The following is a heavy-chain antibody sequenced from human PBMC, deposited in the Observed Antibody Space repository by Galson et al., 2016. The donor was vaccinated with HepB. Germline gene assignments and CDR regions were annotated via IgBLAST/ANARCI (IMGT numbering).Heavy chain of an antibody. D-gene: IGHD3-10*01. CDR3: ARDVGFEITLIRGPLKQARHFLDV. J-gene: IGHJ6*04. V-gene: IGHV1-2*02. Sequence: SVKVSCKASGYTFRDYYIHWVRQAPGQGPEWMGWVSPKNGGTMYAQKFQGRVTMTRDTSTAMAYMELSSLTSDDSAIYFCARDVGFEITLIRGPLKQARHFLDVWGEGTTVTVSS. CDR2: VSPKNGGT. CDR1: GYTFRDYY.